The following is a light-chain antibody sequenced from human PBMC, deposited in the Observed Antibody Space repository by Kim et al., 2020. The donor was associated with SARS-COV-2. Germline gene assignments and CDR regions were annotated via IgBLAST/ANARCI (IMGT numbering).Light chain of an antibody. CDR3: CSYAGFMV. V-gene: IGLV2-23*02. J-gene: IGLJ2*01. CDR2: EVS. Sequence: QSALTQPASVSGSPGQSITISCTGTSTDIRSYNVVSWYQQHPGKAPKLMIYEVSKRPSGVSTRFSGSKAGHTASLTISGLQAEDEADFYCCSYAGFMVFGGGTKLTVL. CDR1: STDIRSYNV.